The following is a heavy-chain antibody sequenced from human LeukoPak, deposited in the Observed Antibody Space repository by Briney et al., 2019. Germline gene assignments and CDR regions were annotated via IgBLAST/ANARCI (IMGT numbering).Heavy chain of an antibody. CDR3: AKSRFSCIGNNCYSPDY. CDR1: GSTFSSYG. D-gene: IGHD2-15*01. V-gene: IGHV3-30*18. CDR2: ISYDGNTK. Sequence: GGSLRLSREASGSTFSSYGMHWVRQAPGKGLEWVAVISYDGNTKYYADSVKGRFTISRDNSKNTLYLQVNSLRPEDTAVYYCAKSRFSCIGNNCYSPDYWGQGTLVTVSS. J-gene: IGHJ4*02.